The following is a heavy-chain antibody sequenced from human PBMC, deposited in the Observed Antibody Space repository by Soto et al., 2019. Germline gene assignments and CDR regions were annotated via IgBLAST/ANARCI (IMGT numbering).Heavy chain of an antibody. CDR3: AKEFSRGPIVLGGFHL. D-gene: IGHD3-16*02. Sequence: QVQLVESGGSVVQPGTSLRLSCAASGFTFSSYGIHWVRQAPGKGLEWVALISHDGSRKEYAESQKGRFTISRDNSKNTVYLQMNSLRFEDTAVYFCAKEFSRGPIVLGGFHLWGQGTVVTVSS. V-gene: IGHV3-30*18. CDR1: GFTFSSYG. J-gene: IGHJ3*01. CDR2: ISHDGSRK.